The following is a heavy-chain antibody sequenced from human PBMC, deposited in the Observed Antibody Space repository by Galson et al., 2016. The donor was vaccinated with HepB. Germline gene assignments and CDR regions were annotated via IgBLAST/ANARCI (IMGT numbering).Heavy chain of an antibody. V-gene: IGHV4-34*01. D-gene: IGHD2/OR15-2a*01. J-gene: IGHJ4*02. CDR3: AMKSGTIGGNALRRIPTFFDS. CDR1: GGSFSGYY. Sequence: SETLSLTCTVYGGSFSGYYWSWIRQSPGKGLEWIGEVNPTGSTNYNPSLKSRVTILVDTSKNQFSLKLSSVTAADTAVFYCAMKSGTIGGNALRRIPTFFDSWGQGALVTVSS. CDR2: VNPTGST.